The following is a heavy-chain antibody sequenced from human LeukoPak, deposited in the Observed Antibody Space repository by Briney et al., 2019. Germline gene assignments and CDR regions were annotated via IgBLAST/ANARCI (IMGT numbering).Heavy chain of an antibody. CDR2: IYPGDSDA. CDR1: GYSFTSYW. Sequence: GESLKISCKGSGYSFTSYWIGWVRQMPGKGLEWMGIIYPGDSDARYSPSFQGQVTISADKSISTAYLQWSSLKASDAAMYYCARVIAVAGTNYFDYWGQGTLVTVSS. D-gene: IGHD6-19*01. V-gene: IGHV5-51*01. J-gene: IGHJ4*02. CDR3: ARVIAVAGTNYFDY.